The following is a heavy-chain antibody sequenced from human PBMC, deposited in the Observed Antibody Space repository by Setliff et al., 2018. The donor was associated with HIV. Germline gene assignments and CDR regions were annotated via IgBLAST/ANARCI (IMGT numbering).Heavy chain of an antibody. D-gene: IGHD2-2*01. V-gene: IGHV4-59*01. CDR2: IHHNVTT. J-gene: IGHJ5*02. CDR1: GASISYNT. CDR3: ARGGTSSNWFDP. Sequence: PSETLSLTCIVSGASISYNTWSWIRQPPGKGLQWIGFIHHNVTTSYNPSLKSRVTISLDTSKNQLSLKLTSVTAADTAVYYCARGGTSSNWFDPWGQGTLVTVSS.